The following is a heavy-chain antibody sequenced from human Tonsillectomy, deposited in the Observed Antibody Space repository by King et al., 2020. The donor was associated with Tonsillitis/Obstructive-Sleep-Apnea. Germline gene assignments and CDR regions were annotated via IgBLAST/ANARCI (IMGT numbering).Heavy chain of an antibody. V-gene: IGHV1-69*10. J-gene: IGHJ1*01. Sequence: VQLVQSGAEVRKPGSSVKVSCKASGGTFSNYVFSWVRQAPGQGLEWMGGIIPILGAANYAQTFQGRLTITADKSTTTTYMELSSLTSDDTAVYYCARRGESHGAEYFQPWGQGTLVTVSS. CDR3: ARRGESHGAEYFQP. CDR2: IIPILGAA. CDR1: GGTFSNYV. D-gene: IGHD5-12*01.